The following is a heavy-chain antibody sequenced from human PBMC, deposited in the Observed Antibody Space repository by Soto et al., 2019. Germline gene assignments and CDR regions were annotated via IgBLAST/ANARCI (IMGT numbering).Heavy chain of an antibody. D-gene: IGHD3-10*01. CDR2: IVPMLGTP. J-gene: IGHJ6*02. V-gene: IGHV1-69*13. CDR1: GGTFANFI. CDR3: ARNGTYGSSLSPYSGMDV. Sequence: SVKVSGKASGGTFANFIINWVRQTPGQGLEWMGGIVPMLGTPTYAEKFKGRVTISATGSTSTAYMELTSLRSEDTAIYYCARNGTYGSSLSPYSGMDVWGQGTTVTVSS.